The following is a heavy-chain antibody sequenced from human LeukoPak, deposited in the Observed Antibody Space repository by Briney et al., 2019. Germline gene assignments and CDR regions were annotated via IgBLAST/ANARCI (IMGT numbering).Heavy chain of an antibody. V-gene: IGHV1-46*01. D-gene: IGHD2-15*01. CDR3: ARRGLIVVVVAANHAFDI. Sequence: GASVKVSCKASGYTFTSYYMHWVRQAPGQGLEWMGIINPSGGSTSYAQKFQGRVTMTRDTSTSTVYMELSSLRSEDTAVYYCARRGLIVVVVAANHAFDIWGQGTMVTVSS. CDR2: INPSGGST. CDR1: GYTFTSYY. J-gene: IGHJ3*02.